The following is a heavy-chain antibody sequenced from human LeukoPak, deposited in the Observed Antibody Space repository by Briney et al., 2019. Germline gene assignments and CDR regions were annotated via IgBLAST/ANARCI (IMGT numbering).Heavy chain of an antibody. Sequence: PSETLSLTCAVYGGSFSGYYWSWIRQPPGKGLEWIGEINHSGSTNYNPSLKSRVTISVDTSKNQFSLKLSSVTAADTAVYYCARRGITMVRGVIIRTMWDYWGQGTLVTVSS. CDR2: INHSGST. V-gene: IGHV4-34*01. CDR1: GGSFSGYY. CDR3: ARRGITMVRGVIIRTMWDY. J-gene: IGHJ4*02. D-gene: IGHD3-10*01.